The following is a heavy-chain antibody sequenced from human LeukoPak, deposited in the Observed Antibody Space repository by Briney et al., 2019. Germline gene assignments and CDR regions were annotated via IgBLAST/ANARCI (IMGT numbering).Heavy chain of an antibody. D-gene: IGHD3-22*01. CDR3: TRERDYYDGSGLDY. V-gene: IGHV3-49*04. CDR2: IRSKAYGGTT. J-gene: IGHJ4*02. Sequence: PGRSLRLSCTASGFTFGEYALSWVRQAPGKGLEWVGFIRSKAYGGTTEFAASVKGRFTISGDDSKRIAYLQMNSLKTEDTAVYYCTRERDYYDGSGLDYWGQGTLVTVSS. CDR1: GFTFGEYA.